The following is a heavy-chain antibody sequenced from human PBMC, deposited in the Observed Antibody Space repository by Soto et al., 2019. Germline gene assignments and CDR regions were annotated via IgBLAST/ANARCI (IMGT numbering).Heavy chain of an antibody. CDR3: ARDRATDFGLDD. J-gene: IGHJ6*02. CDR2: ISDGGEGK. V-gene: IGHV3-23*01. Sequence: EVQLLESGGDLVQPGGSLRFSCVASGFTFSDYVMSWVRQVLGKAVELVSGISDGGEGKDNRDSVRGRFTISTANARFTFPLQMNSLRVYDTATYFHARDRATDFGLDDWGQGTTVTFSS. CDR1: GFTFSDYV. D-gene: IGHD3-3*01.